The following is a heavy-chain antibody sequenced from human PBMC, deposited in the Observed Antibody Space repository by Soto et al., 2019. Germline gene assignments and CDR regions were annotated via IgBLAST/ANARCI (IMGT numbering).Heavy chain of an antibody. CDR1: GFTFDNYA. J-gene: IGHJ6*03. V-gene: IGHV3-23*01. D-gene: IGHD5-18*01. CDR3: GKTLGYNCVYVSRGRDV. Sequence: PGGSLRLSCSASGFTFDNYAMGWVRQAPGKGLEWVSVIGGSGGSTYYADSVKGRFTISRGNSQNTLYLQMNSLRAEDTAVYYCGKTLGYNCVYVSRGRDVGGKGTTVTVPS. CDR2: IGGSGGST.